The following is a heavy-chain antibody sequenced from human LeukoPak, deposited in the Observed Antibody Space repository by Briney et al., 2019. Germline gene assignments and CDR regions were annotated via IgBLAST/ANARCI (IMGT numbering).Heavy chain of an antibody. V-gene: IGHV1-46*01. CDR3: ARSLHSHWFDP. Sequence: GASVKVSCKASGYTFTSYAMNWVRQAPGQGLEWMGIINPSGGSTSYAQKFQGRVTMTRDTSTSTVYMELSSLRSEDTAVYYCARSLHSHWFDPWGQGTLVTVSS. CDR2: INPSGGST. CDR1: GYTFTSYA. J-gene: IGHJ5*02.